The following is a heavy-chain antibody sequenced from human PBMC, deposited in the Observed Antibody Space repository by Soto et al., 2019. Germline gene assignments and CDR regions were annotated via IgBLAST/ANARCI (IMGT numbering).Heavy chain of an antibody. CDR1: GYTFTRYG. CDR3: AKNGQPPYYYYGMDV. CDR2: ISGYNGDT. Sequence: QGQLVQSGAEVKKPGASVKVSCKASGYTFTRYGISWVRQAPGQGLEWMGWISGYNGDTKYAQKFKGRVTMTIDKSTTTAFRELRSLTTAGTAVYYCAKNGQPPYYYYGMDVWGQGTTVTDAS. D-gene: IGHD2-8*01. J-gene: IGHJ6*02. V-gene: IGHV1-18*01.